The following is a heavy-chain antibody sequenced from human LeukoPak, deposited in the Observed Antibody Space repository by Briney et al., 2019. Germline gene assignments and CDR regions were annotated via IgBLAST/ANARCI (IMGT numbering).Heavy chain of an antibody. J-gene: IGHJ5*02. Sequence: GGFLRLSCAASGFTVSDFWMIWVRQAPGRGLEWVGHIRTKSEGATTQYAAPVKGRFTVSRDDSKNTVYLQMDSLQSDDTAVYYCVKRWFDPWGQGALVTVSS. V-gene: IGHV3-15*01. CDR2: IRTKSEGATT. CDR1: GFTVSDFW. CDR3: VKRWFDP.